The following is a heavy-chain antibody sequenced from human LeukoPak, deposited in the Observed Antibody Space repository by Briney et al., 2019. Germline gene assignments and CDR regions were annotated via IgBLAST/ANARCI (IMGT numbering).Heavy chain of an antibody. CDR2: IKHSGST. D-gene: IGHD3-3*01. CDR1: GGSISSYY. CDR3: ARGRTIFGVVTPTGYFDF. Sequence: PSETLSLTCTVSGGSISSYYWSWIRQPPGKGLEWIGEIKHSGSTNYNPSLKSRVTISVDTSKNQFSLKLSSVTAADTAVYYCARGRTIFGVVTPTGYFDFWGQGTLVTVSS. V-gene: IGHV4-34*01. J-gene: IGHJ4*02.